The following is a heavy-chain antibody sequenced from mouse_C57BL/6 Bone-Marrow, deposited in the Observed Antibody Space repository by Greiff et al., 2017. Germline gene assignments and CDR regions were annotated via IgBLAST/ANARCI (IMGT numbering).Heavy chain of an antibody. CDR2: IYPGSGST. CDR3: ARPLSYYGSSYGAMDY. CDR1: GYTFTSYW. Sequence: QVQLKQPGAELVKPGASVKMSCKASGYTFTSYWITWVKQRPGQGLEWIGDIYPGSGSTNYNEKFKSKATLTVDTSSSTAYMQLSSLTSEDSAVYYCARPLSYYGSSYGAMDYWGQGTSVTVSS. J-gene: IGHJ4*01. V-gene: IGHV1-55*01. D-gene: IGHD1-1*01.